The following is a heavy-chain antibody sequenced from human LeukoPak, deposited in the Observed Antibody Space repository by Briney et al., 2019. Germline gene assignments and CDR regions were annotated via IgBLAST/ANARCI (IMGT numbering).Heavy chain of an antibody. J-gene: IGHJ6*04. CDR1: GFTFSSYE. CDR2: ISSSGSTI. Sequence: GGSLRLSCAASGFTFSSYEMNCVRQAPGKGLEWVSYISSSGSTIYYADSVKGRFTISRDNAKNSLYLQMNSPRAEDTAVYYCAELGITMIGGVWGKGTTVTISS. CDR3: AELGITMIGGV. D-gene: IGHD3-10*02. V-gene: IGHV3-48*03.